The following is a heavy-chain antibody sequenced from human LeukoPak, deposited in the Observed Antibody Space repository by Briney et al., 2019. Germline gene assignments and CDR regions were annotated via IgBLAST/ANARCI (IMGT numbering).Heavy chain of an antibody. CDR3: ARFEMGYYYYYMDV. CDR1: GGSISSYY. D-gene: IGHD5-24*01. V-gene: IGHV4-59*01. Sequence: PSETLSLTCTVSGGSISSYYWSWIRQPPGKGLEWIGYIYYSGSTNYNPSLKSRVTISVDTSKNQFSLKLSSVTAADTAVYYCARFEMGYYYYYMDVWGKGTTVTVSS. J-gene: IGHJ6*03. CDR2: IYYSGST.